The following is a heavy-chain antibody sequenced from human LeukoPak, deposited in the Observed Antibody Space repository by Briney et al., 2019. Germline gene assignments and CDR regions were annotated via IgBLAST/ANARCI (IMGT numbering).Heavy chain of an antibody. J-gene: IGHJ4*02. CDR3: AGTTLVQEEYYFDY. D-gene: IGHD1-26*01. CDR1: GFTVSSNY. Sequence: GGSLRLSCAASGFTVSSNYMSWVRQAPGKGLEWVSVIYSGGSTYYADSVKGRFTISRDNSKDTLYLQMNSLRAEDTAVYYCAGTTLVQEEYYFDYWGQGTLVTVSS. V-gene: IGHV3-53*01. CDR2: IYSGGST.